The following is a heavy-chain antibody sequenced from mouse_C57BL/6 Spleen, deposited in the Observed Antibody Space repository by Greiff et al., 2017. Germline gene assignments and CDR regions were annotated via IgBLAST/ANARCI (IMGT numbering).Heavy chain of an antibody. J-gene: IGHJ3*01. CDR1: GYTFTDYY. Sequence: EVKLQQSGPELVKPGASVKISCKASGYTFTDYYMNWVKQSHGKSLEWIGDINPNNGGTSYNQKFKGKATLTVDKSSSTAYMELRSLTSEDSAVYYGARYYYGSSTWRLAYWGQGTLVTVSA. CDR3: ARYYYGSSTWRLAY. CDR2: INPNNGGT. V-gene: IGHV1-26*01. D-gene: IGHD1-1*01.